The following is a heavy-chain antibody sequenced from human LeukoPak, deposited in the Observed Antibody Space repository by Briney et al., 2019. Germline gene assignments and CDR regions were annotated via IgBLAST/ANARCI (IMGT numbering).Heavy chain of an antibody. CDR1: GFTVSANY. CDR3: AKGGRWLLGSLYFDY. V-gene: IGHV3-53*05. CDR2: IYMNGVT. Sequence: GGSLRLSCAASGFTVSANYMSWVRQAPAKGLEWVSVIYMNGVTYHADSVKGRFTNSRDDSKNTVYLQMNSLRAEDTAVYYCAKGGRWLLGSLYFDYWGQGALVTVSS. D-gene: IGHD5-12*01. J-gene: IGHJ4*02.